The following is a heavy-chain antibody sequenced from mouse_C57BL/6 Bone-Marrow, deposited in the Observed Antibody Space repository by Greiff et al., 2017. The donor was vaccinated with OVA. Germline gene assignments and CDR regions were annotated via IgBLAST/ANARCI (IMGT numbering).Heavy chain of an antibody. V-gene: IGHV5-4*01. J-gene: IGHJ4*01. D-gene: IGHD1-1*01. CDR2: ISDGGSYT. CDR3: ARSSYGYYAMDY. CDR1: GFTFSSYA. Sequence: EVHLVESGGGLVKPGGSLKLSCAASGFTFSSYAMSWVRQTPEKRLEWVATISDGGSYTYYPDNVKGRFTISRDNAKNNLYLQMSHLKSEDTAMYYCARSSYGYYAMDYWGQGTSVTVSS.